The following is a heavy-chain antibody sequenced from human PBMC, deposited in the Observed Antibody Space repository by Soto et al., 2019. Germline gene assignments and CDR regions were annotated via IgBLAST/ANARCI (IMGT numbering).Heavy chain of an antibody. Sequence: QVQLVQSGAEVKKPGSSVKVSCKASGGTFSSYGISWVRQAPGQGLEWMGGLIPVLVTPNYAQKFQGRLTLSADEPTSTAYMELSSLRSDDTAVYYCARPQYGDYGLFGGWFDPWGQGTLVTVSS. CDR3: ARPQYGDYGLFGGWFDP. J-gene: IGHJ5*02. D-gene: IGHD4-17*01. V-gene: IGHV1-69*01. CDR2: LIPVLVTP. CDR1: GGTFSSYG.